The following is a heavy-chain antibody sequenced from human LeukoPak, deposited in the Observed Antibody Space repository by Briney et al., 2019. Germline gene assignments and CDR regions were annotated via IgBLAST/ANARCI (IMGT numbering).Heavy chain of an antibody. CDR1: GFTFNNYA. CDR2: IMIGGDGK. D-gene: IGHD2-2*01. J-gene: IGHJ4*02. Sequence: GGSLRLSCAGSGFTFNNYAMSWVRWAPRKGLEWVSTIMIGGDGKHYADSVKGRFTISRDRSESTLYLQMNGLRAEDTAVYYCVRAAPGDCSSTSCSLFDNWGQGTLVTVSS. CDR3: VRAAPGDCSSTSCSLFDN. V-gene: IGHV3-23*01.